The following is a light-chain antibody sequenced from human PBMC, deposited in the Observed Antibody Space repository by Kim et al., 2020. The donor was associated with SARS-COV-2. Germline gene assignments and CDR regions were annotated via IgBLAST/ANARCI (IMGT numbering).Light chain of an antibody. Sequence: SPGERATLSCRASQSVSSSYLAWYQQKPGQAPRLLIYGASSRATGIPDRFSGSGSGTDFTLTISRLEPEDFALYYCQQYGGSSWTFGQGTKVDIK. V-gene: IGKV3-20*01. CDR1: QSVSSSY. CDR2: GAS. CDR3: QQYGGSSWT. J-gene: IGKJ1*01.